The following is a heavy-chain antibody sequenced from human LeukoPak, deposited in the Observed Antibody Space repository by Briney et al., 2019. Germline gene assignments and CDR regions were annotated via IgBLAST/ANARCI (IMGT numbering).Heavy chain of an antibody. D-gene: IGHD2-2*01. CDR1: GGSISSYY. J-gene: IGHJ4*02. CDR2: IYTSGST. Sequence: SETLSLTCTVSGGSISSYYWSWIRQPPGKGREWIGYIYTSGSTNYNPSLKSRVTISVDTSKNQFSLKLSSVTAADTAVYYCARHRRDTVVVPDFDYWGQGTLVTVSS. V-gene: IGHV4-4*09. CDR3: ARHRRDTVVVPDFDY.